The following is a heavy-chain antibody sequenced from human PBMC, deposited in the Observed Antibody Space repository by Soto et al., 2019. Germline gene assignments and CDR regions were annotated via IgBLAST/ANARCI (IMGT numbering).Heavy chain of an antibody. CDR2: IYGGGNGP. D-gene: IGHD2-2*03. Sequence: EVQVLESGGGLVQPGGSLRLSCAATGFTFSDFAMSWVRQAPGKGLEWVSRIYGGGNGPHYADSVKGRVTISRDNSKNTLYLQMNSLRAEDTAVYYCAKMEGMDPWAYSFDYWGHGTLLTVCS. CDR1: GFTFSDFA. V-gene: IGHV3-23*01. J-gene: IGHJ4*01. CDR3: AKMEGMDPWAYSFDY.